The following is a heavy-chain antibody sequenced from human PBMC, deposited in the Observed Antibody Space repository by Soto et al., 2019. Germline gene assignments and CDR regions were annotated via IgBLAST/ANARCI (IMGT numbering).Heavy chain of an antibody. CDR3: ARGGVVVAASLQPYYYYGMDV. J-gene: IGHJ6*02. V-gene: IGHV1-2*04. CDR2: INPNSGGT. D-gene: IGHD2-15*01. CDR1: GYTFTGYY. Sequence: QVQLVQSGAEVKKPGASVKVSCKASGYTFTGYYMHWVRQAPGQGLEWMGWINPNSGGTNYAQKFQGWVTMTRDTSISTAYMELSRLRSDDTAVYYCARGGVVVAASLQPYYYYGMDVWGQGTTVTVSS.